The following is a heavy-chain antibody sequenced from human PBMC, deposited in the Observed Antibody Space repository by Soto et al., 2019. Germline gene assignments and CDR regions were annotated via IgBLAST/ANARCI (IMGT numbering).Heavy chain of an antibody. CDR2: ISYDGSNK. D-gene: IGHD5-12*01. CDR3: ARVRERGYSATRVLSYYYGMDV. J-gene: IGHJ6*02. CDR1: GFTFSSYA. Sequence: HPGGSLRLSCAASGFTFSSYAMHWVRQAPGKGLEWVAVISYDGSNKYYADSVKGRFTISRDNSKNTLYLQMNSLRAEDTAVYYCARVRERGYSATRVLSYYYGMDVWGQGTTVTVSS. V-gene: IGHV3-30-3*01.